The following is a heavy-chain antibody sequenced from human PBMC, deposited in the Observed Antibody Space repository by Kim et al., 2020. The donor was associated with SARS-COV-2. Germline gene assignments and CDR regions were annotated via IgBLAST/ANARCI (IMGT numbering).Heavy chain of an antibody. CDR2: ST. CDR3: ARGIVGAFDY. D-gene: IGHD1-26*01. J-gene: IGHJ4*02. Sequence: STYYADSVKGRFTISRDNSKNTLYLQMNSLRAEDMAVYYCARGIVGAFDYWGQGTLVTVSS. V-gene: IGHV3-53*01.